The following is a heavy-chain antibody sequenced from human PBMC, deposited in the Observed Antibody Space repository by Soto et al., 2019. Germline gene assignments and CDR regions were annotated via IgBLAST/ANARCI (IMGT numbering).Heavy chain of an antibody. D-gene: IGHD2-15*01. J-gene: IGHJ4*02. CDR3: ASGRLLTYYFGY. CDR1: VFTFSSYG. V-gene: IGHV3-30*03. CDR2: ISYDGSNK. Sequence: GGPLRLSCAASVFTFSSYGMHWVRQAPGKGLEWVAVISYDGSNKYYADSVKGRFTISRDNSKNTLYLQMNSLRAEDTAVYYCASGRLLTYYFGYWGQGTLVTVSS.